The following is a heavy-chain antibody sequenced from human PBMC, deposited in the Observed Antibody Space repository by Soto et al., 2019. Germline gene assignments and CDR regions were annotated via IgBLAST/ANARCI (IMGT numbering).Heavy chain of an antibody. V-gene: IGHV3-13*01. Sequence: EVQLVESGGGLVQPGGSLRLSCAASGFTFSSYDMHWVRQATGKGLEWVSAIGTAGDTYYPGSVKGRFTISIENVKNSLYLQMNSLRAGDTAVYYCARAMGTTNYYYYYYMDVWGKGTTVTVSS. CDR1: GFTFSSYD. J-gene: IGHJ6*03. D-gene: IGHD4-17*01. CDR3: ARAMGTTNYYYYYYMDV. CDR2: IGTAGDT.